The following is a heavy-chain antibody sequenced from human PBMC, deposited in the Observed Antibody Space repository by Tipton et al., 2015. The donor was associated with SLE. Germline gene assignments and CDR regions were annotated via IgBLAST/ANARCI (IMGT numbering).Heavy chain of an antibody. CDR1: GGSISGNF. Sequence: TLSLTCTVSGGSISGNFWSWIRQPPGKGLGWIGYIYDSGRINYNPSLKSRVTISVDTSKNQFSLKLTSVTAADTAVYYCARLGIAAAGTGPYFDYWGQGTLVTVSS. D-gene: IGHD6-13*01. CDR2: IYDSGRI. J-gene: IGHJ4*02. CDR3: ARLGIAAAGTGPYFDY. V-gene: IGHV4-59*08.